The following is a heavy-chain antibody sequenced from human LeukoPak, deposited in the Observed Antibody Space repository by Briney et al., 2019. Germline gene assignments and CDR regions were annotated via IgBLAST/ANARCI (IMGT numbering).Heavy chain of an antibody. J-gene: IGHJ4*02. V-gene: IGHV4-38-2*02. Sequence: TSETLSLTCTLSGYSISSGYYWGWIRQPPGKGLEWIASMFHSGSTYYNPSLKSRVTISVDTSKNQFSLKLSSVTAADTAVYYCARAGYYDILTGYYKLYYFDYWGQGTLVTVSS. CDR3: ARAGYYDILTGYYKLYYFDY. CDR2: MFHSGST. CDR1: GYSISSGYY. D-gene: IGHD3-9*01.